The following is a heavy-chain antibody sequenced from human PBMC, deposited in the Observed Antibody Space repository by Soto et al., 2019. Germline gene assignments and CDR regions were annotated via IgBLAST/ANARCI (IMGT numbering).Heavy chain of an antibody. V-gene: IGHV2-5*02. Sequence: QITLKESGPTLVKPTQTLTLTCTFSGFSLNTRGVGVGWIRQPTGKALEWLALISWDGEKRYSPSLKSRLTITEDTSENQVVLTMTNMDPVDTATYYCAHRRGDLLTGHYYFDYWGQGTLVTVSS. CDR2: ISWDGEK. CDR3: AHRRGDLLTGHYYFDY. CDR1: GFSLNTRGVG. D-gene: IGHD3-9*01. J-gene: IGHJ4*02.